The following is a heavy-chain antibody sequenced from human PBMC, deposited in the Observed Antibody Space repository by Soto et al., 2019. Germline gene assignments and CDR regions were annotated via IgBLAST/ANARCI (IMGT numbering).Heavy chain of an antibody. CDR1: GHSSTHNG. V-gene: IGHV1-18*01. CDR3: ATDDMNRGRFDF. Sequence: ASVKVSCKASGHSSTHNGISWLRRAPGQGLEWMGWININRGDVNHAPKFQGRVTLTTDTSTTTAYMELRGLRLDDTAVYFCATDDMNRGRFDFWGHGTLVTVSS. CDR2: ININRGDV. J-gene: IGHJ4*01.